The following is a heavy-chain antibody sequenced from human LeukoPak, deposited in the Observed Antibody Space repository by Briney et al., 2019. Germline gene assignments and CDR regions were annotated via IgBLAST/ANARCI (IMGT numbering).Heavy chain of an antibody. J-gene: IGHJ6*02. CDR2: IYYSGST. V-gene: IGHV4-39*07. CDR1: GGSISSSSYY. Sequence: SETLSLTCTVSGGSISSSSYYWGWIRQPPGKGLEWIGSIYYSGSTYYNPSLKSRVTISVDTSKNQFSLKLSSVTAADTAVYYCARDYLSYYYYGMDVWGQGTTVTVSS. CDR3: ARDYLSYYYYGMDV.